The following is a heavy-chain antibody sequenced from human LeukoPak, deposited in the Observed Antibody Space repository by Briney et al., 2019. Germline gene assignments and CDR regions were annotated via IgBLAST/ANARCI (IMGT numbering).Heavy chain of an antibody. V-gene: IGHV4-4*09. J-gene: IGHJ4*02. CDR3: AGFDYGDYDYYFDY. Sequence: PSETLSLTCTVSGDSISSYYWSWIRQPPGKGLEWIGYIYTSGGTNYIPSLKGRVTISIDTSKNQFSLKLSSVTAADTAVYYCAGFDYGDYDYYFDYWGQGTLVTVSS. CDR1: GDSISSYY. CDR2: IYTSGGT. D-gene: IGHD4-17*01.